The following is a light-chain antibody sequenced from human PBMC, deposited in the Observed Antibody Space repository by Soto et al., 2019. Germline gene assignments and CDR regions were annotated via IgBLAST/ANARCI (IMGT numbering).Light chain of an antibody. V-gene: IGKV1-5*01. CDR2: DAS. CDR1: QSISSW. CDR3: QQYNSYSIT. Sequence: DIQMTQSPSTLSASVGDRVTITCRASQSISSWLAWYQQKPGKAPKLLIYDASSLESGVPSRFSGSGSGTEFPLASSSLQPDDFAPYYCQQYNSYSITFGQGTRLEIK. J-gene: IGKJ5*01.